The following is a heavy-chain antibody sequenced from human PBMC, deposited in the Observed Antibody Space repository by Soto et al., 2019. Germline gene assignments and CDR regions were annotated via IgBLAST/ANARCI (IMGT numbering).Heavy chain of an antibody. D-gene: IGHD4-17*01. J-gene: IGHJ4*02. CDR2: IRSKANSYAT. CDR1: GFTFSGSA. CDR3: TMTTVTTWGY. Sequence: EVQLVESGGGLVQPGGSLKLSCAASGFTFSGSAMHWVRQASGKGLEWVGRIRSKANSYATAYAASVKGRFTISRDESKNTAYMQMNSLKTEDTAVYYCTMTTVTTWGYWGQGTLVTVSS. V-gene: IGHV3-73*01.